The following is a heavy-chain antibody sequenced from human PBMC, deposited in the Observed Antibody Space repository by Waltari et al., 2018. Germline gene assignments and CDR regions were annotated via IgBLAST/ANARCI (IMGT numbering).Heavy chain of an antibody. CDR3: ARLYMAAFDY. V-gene: IGHV3-7*01. Sequence: EVQLVESGGGWVQPGGSLRLSCAASGFTFSYHWMTGGRQAPGKGLEWVANIKEDGGEKYYVDSVKGRFTISRDNAKNSLYLQMNSLRAEDTAVYYCARLYMAAFDYWDEGTLVTVSS. J-gene: IGHJ4*02. CDR2: IKEDGGEK. D-gene: IGHD1-20*01. CDR1: GFTFSYHW.